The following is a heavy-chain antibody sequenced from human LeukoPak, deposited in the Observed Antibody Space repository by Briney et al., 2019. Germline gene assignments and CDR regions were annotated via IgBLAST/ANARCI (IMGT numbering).Heavy chain of an antibody. J-gene: IGHJ4*02. V-gene: IGHV1-46*01. CDR2: INPSGGST. CDR1: GYTFTSYY. D-gene: IGHD6-13*01. Sequence: ASVKVSCKASGYTFTSYYMHWVRQAPGQGLEWMGIINPSGGSTSYAQKFQGRVTMTRDTSTSTVYMELSSLRSEDTAVYYCASFGRSSSGDPSKNKFDYWGQGTLVTVSS. CDR3: ASFGRSSSGDPSKNKFDY.